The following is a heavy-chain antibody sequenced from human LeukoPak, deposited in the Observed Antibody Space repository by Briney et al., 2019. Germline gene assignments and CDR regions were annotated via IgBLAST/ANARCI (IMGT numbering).Heavy chain of an antibody. D-gene: IGHD5-24*01. V-gene: IGHV5-51*01. J-gene: IGHJ4*02. CDR1: GYSFTTYW. Sequence: GESLKISCKGSGYSFTTYWIGWVRQMPGKGLEWMGIIYPDDSDTRYSPSFQGQVTISADKSVNTAYLQWSSLKASDTAMYFCARQGWDGYNYDFWGQGTLVTVSS. CDR3: ARQGWDGYNYDF. CDR2: IYPDDSDT.